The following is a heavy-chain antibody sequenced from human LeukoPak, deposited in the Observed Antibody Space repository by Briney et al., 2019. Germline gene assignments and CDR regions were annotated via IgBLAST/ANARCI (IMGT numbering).Heavy chain of an antibody. V-gene: IGHV3-23*01. D-gene: IGHD4-23*01. J-gene: IGHJ4*02. CDR3: AKWDLVPLDY. CDR1: GFTFSSYA. CDR2: IIGSGGST. Sequence: GGSLRLSCAASGFTFSSYAMCWVRQAPGKRLEWVSAIIGSGGSTYYADSVKGRFTISRDNSKNTLYLQMNSLRAGDTAVYYCAKWDLVPLDYWGQGTLVTVSS.